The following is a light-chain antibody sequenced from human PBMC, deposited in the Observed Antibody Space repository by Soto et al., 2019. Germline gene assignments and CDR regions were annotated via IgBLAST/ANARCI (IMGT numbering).Light chain of an antibody. Sequence: DIQMTQSPSSLSASVGERVTITCRASQSIRSYLNWYQQKQGKAPKLXIYAASSLQSGVPSRFSGSGSGTDFTLTISSLQPEDFATYYCQQSYSTGITFGQGTRLEIK. CDR2: AAS. CDR1: QSIRSY. V-gene: IGKV1-39*01. J-gene: IGKJ5*01. CDR3: QQSYSTGIT.